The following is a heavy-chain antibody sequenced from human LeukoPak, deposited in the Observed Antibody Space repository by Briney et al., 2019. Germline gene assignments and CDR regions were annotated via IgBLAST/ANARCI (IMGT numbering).Heavy chain of an antibody. J-gene: IGHJ4*02. CDR3: ARDNGVKYRGYYFDY. CDR2: ISSSSSYI. Sequence: PGGSLRLSCAASGFTFSSYWMSWVRQAPGKGLEWVSSISSSSSYIYYADSVKGRFTISRDNAKNSLYLQMNSLRAEDTAVYYCARDNGVKYRGYYFDYWGQGTLVTVSS. CDR1: GFTFSSYW. D-gene: IGHD2-8*01. V-gene: IGHV3-21*01.